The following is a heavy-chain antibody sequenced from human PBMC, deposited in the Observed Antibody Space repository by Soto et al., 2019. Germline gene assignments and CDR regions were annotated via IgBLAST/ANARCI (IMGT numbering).Heavy chain of an antibody. J-gene: IGHJ3*02. CDR1: GYSFTSYW. CDR2: IDPSDSYT. V-gene: IGHV5-10-1*03. CDR3: ASEEGLRYAFDI. Sequence: EVQLVQSGAEGKKPGESLRISCKGSGYSFTSYWISWVRQMPGKGLEWMGRIDPSDSYTNYSPSFQGHVTISADKSISTAYLQWSSLKASDTAMYYCASEEGLRYAFDIWGQGTMVTVSS.